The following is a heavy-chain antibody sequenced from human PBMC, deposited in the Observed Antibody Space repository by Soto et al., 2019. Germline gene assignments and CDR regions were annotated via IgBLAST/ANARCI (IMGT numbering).Heavy chain of an antibody. J-gene: IGHJ4*02. Sequence: QVQLVQSGAEVKKPGSSVKVSCQASGGAFSTYAISWVRQAPGQGLEWMGGIIPIFGTANYAQKFQGRGTITADESTSTFYMELSSLRSEDTAVYYCARSLDSSGYYNYWGQGTLVTVSS. CDR1: GGAFSTYA. CDR3: ARSLDSSGYYNY. CDR2: IIPIFGTA. D-gene: IGHD3-22*01. V-gene: IGHV1-69*01.